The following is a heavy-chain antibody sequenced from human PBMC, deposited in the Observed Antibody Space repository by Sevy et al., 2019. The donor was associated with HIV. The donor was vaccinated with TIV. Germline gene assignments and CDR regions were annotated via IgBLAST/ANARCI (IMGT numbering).Heavy chain of an antibody. D-gene: IGHD2-2*01. CDR1: AFTFSAYG. CDR2: IWYDGGKK. J-gene: IGHJ4*02. V-gene: IGHV3-33*01. Sequence: GGSLRLSCAASAFTFSAYGMHWVRQAPGKGLEWASTIWYDGGKKYYADSVKGRFTISRDNSKNTLYLQMNSLRAEDTAVYYCVREGVPAAIGFDYWGQGTLVTVSS. CDR3: VREGVPAAIGFDY.